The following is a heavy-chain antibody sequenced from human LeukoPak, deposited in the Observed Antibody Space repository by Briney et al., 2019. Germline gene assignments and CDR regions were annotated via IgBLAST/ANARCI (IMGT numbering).Heavy chain of an antibody. Sequence: KGGGSLKISCKGSGYNFTKFWLGWGRQMPGKGLEWMGIIFPGDSDTRYSTSFEGQVTISADRSLSTAYLQWTRLKVSDTAMYYCAVTALDNWFDHWGQGTLVTVSS. J-gene: IGHJ5*02. CDR1: GYNFTKFW. CDR2: IFPGDSDT. V-gene: IGHV5-51*01. CDR3: AVTALDNWFDH. D-gene: IGHD2-21*02.